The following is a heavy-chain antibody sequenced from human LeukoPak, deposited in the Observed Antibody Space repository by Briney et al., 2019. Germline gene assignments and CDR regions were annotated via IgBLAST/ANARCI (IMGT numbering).Heavy chain of an antibody. D-gene: IGHD3-3*01. CDR1: GGSISSYY. CDR3: ARQSYDFWSGYYGYFDY. Sequence: SETLSLTCTVSGGSISSYYWSWIRQPPGKGLEWIGYIYYSGSTNYNPSLKSRVTMSVDTSKNQFSLKLSSVTAADTAVYYCARQSYDFWSGYYGYFDYWGQGTLVTVSS. J-gene: IGHJ4*02. CDR2: IYYSGST. V-gene: IGHV4-59*08.